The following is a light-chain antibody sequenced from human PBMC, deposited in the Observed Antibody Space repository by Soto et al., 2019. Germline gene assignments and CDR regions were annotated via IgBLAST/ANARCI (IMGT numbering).Light chain of an antibody. Sequence: QSALTQPASVSGSPGQSITISCTGTSSDVGSYNLVSWYQQHPGKAPKLMIYEGSKRPSGVSNRFSGSKSGNTASLTISGLQAEHEADYYCCSYAGSSIFYVFGTGTKVAVL. CDR1: SSDVGSYNL. V-gene: IGLV2-23*01. J-gene: IGLJ1*01. CDR3: CSYAGSSIFYV. CDR2: EGS.